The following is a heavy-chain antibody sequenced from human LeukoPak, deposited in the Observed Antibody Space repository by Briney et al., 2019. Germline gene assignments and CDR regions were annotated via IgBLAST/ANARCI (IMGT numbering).Heavy chain of an antibody. J-gene: IGHJ4*02. CDR1: GYTLTELS. CDR3: AKDLYSGVWGSYLDY. CDR2: FDPEDGET. D-gene: IGHD3-16*02. V-gene: IGHV1-24*01. Sequence: ASVKVSCKVSGYTLTELSMHWVRQAPGKGLEWMGGFDPEDGETIYAQKFQGRVTMTEDTSTDTAYMELSSLRSEDTAVYYCAKDLYSGVWGSYLDYWGQGTLVTVSS.